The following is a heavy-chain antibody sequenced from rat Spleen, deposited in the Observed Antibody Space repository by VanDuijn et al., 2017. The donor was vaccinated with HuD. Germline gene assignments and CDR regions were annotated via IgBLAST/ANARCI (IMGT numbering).Heavy chain of an antibody. CDR2: IGTGPGDT. CDR1: GFTFSNYY. Sequence: EVQLVESGGTLVQPGRSLTLSCAASGFTFSNYYMAWIRQAPTKGLEWFASIGTGPGDTYYRDSVKGRFTISRENAKRTLYMQMDSLRSEDTATYYCARRGFHYGPFDYWGQGVMVTVSS. J-gene: IGHJ2*01. V-gene: IGHV5-25*01. D-gene: IGHD1-11*01. CDR3: ARRGFHYGPFDY.